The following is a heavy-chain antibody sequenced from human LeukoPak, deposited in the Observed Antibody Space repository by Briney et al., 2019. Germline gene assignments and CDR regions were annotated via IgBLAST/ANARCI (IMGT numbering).Heavy chain of an antibody. J-gene: IGHJ4*02. V-gene: IGHV5-51*01. D-gene: IGHD3-22*01. CDR1: GYSLINHW. CDR2: IYPGNADA. CDR3: ARQGSYDNSGYSFDY. Sequence: GESLKISCKASGYSLINHWIGWVRQMPGKGLDWMGIIYPGNADATYSPSFQGQVTISADKSTTTVYLQWSSLKASDTAMYYCARQGSYDNSGYSFDYWGQGALVTVSS.